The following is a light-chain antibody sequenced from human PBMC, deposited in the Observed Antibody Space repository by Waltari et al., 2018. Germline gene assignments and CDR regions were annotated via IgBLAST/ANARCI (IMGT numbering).Light chain of an antibody. CDR2: SAS. V-gene: IGKV1-39*01. J-gene: IGKJ1*01. CDR1: QIISTN. CDR3: QQSYITPLT. Sequence: DIQMTQSPSSLSASVGDTVTITCRSSQIISTNLNWYQQKPGRAPKLLIYSASSLQSGVPSRVSGSRSGPDFSLSISNIQPEDFATYYCQQSYITPLTFGQGTRVEI.